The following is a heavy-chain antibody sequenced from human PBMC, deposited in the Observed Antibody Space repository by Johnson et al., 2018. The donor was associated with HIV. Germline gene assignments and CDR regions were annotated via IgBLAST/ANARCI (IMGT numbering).Heavy chain of an antibody. Sequence: QVKLVESGGGLVQPGGSLRLSCAASGFTFSSYGMHWLRQAPGKGLEWVAFIRYDGSEKYYVDSVKGRFTISRDNAKNSLYLQVNSLRAEDTAVYYCARDMEYYDFWSGYSGAFDLWGQGAMVTVSS. CDR1: GFTFSSYG. CDR3: ARDMEYYDFWSGYSGAFDL. J-gene: IGHJ3*01. D-gene: IGHD3-3*01. V-gene: IGHV3-30*02. CDR2: IRYDGSEK.